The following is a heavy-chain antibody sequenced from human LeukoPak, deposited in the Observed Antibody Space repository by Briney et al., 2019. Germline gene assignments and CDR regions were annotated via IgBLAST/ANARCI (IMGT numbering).Heavy chain of an antibody. Sequence: PGGSLRLSCAASGFTFDDYAMHWVRQAPGKGLEWVSGISWNSGSIGYADSVKGRFTISRDNAKNSRYLQMNSLRAEDTALYYCAKESSATYYYDSSGLDYWGQGTLVTVSS. J-gene: IGHJ4*02. CDR3: AKESSATYYYDSSGLDY. CDR2: ISWNSGSI. CDR1: GFTFDDYA. V-gene: IGHV3-9*01. D-gene: IGHD3-22*01.